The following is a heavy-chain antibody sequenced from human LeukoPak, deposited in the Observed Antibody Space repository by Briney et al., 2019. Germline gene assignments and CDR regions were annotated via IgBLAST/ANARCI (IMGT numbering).Heavy chain of an antibody. CDR3: ARGPPPDFDY. J-gene: IGHJ4*02. CDR2: IYTSGST. CDR1: GDSISNYY. V-gene: IGHV4-4*07. Sequence: PSQTLSLTCTVSGDSISNYYWSWIRQPAGKGLEWIGRIYTSGSTDYNPSLKSRVTMSVDTSKNQSSLKVNSVTAADMAVYYCARGPPPDFDYWGLGTLVTVSS.